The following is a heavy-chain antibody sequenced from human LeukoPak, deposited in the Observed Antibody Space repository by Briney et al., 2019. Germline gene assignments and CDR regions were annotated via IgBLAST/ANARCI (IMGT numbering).Heavy chain of an antibody. CDR2: ISSSSSYI. V-gene: IGHV3-21*01. CDR3: GREDYVWGSYRTHGEFDY. CDR1: GFTFSTYS. Sequence: GWSLTLSFPASGFTFSTYSISWVRQARAKGLAWVSSISSSSSYIYYADSVKGRFTISRDNDKNSLYLQMNSLRAEDTAVYYCGREDYVWGSYRTHGEFDYWGQGTLVTVSS. J-gene: IGHJ4*02. D-gene: IGHD3-16*02.